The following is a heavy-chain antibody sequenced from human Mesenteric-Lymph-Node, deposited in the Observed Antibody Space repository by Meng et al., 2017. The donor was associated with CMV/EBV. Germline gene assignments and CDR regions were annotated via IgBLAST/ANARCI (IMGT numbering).Heavy chain of an antibody. CDR2: INPSGGST. J-gene: IGHJ4*02. CDR3: ARARTYYDFWSDY. D-gene: IGHD3-3*01. V-gene: IGHV1-46*01. CDR1: GYTFPSYW. Sequence: ASVKVSCKASGYTFPSYWIHWVRQAPGQGLEWMGIINPSGGSTNYAQKIQGRVAMTRDTSTSTVYMELSSLRSEDTAVYYCARARTYYDFWSDYWGQGTPVTVSS.